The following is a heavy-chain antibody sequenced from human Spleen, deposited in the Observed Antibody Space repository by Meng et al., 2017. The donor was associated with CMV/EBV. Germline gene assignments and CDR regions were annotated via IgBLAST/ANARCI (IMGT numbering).Heavy chain of an antibody. CDR2: IFLGDSYA. V-gene: IGHV5-51*01. D-gene: IGHD2-15*01. Sequence: WIAGVRKMPWNGLEWVGSIFLGDSYARYSPSFQRQVTISADESIRTAYLQWSSLKASDTAMYYCASARLARRYCSGGSGYFHGCDYWGQGTLVTVSS. CDR3: ASARLARRYCSGGSGYFHGCDY. J-gene: IGHJ4*02. CDR1: W.